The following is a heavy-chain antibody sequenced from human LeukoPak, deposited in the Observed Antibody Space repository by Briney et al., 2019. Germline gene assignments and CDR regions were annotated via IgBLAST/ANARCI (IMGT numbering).Heavy chain of an antibody. CDR1: GFTFSSYT. CDR2: ISSSGGYI. J-gene: IGHJ3*02. Sequence: GGSLRLSCAASGFTFSSYTMNWVRQAPGKGLEWVSSISSSGGYINHADSVKGRFTISRDNAKNSLYLQMNSLRAEDTAVYCCARKVYSSSPTDVFDIWGQGTMVTVSS. V-gene: IGHV3-21*01. D-gene: IGHD6-6*01. CDR3: ARKVYSSSPTDVFDI.